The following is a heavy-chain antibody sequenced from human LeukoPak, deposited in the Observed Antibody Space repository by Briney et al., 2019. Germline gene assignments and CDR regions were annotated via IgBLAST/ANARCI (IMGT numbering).Heavy chain of an antibody. CDR2: IIPIFGTA. CDR1: GGTFSSYA. J-gene: IGHJ4*02. CDR3: AKEYPRQNLLRFLEWLLSFDY. Sequence: GASVKVSCKASGGTFSSYAISWVRQAPGQGLEWMGGIIPIFGTANYAQKFQGRVTITTDESTSTAYMELSSLRSEDTAVYYCAKEYPRQNLLRFLEWLLSFDYWGQGTLVTVSS. V-gene: IGHV1-69*05. D-gene: IGHD3-3*01.